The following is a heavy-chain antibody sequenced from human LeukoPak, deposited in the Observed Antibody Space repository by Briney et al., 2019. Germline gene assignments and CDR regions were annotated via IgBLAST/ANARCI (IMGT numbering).Heavy chain of an antibody. CDR2: VSHDGIT. D-gene: IGHD3-3*01. J-gene: IGHJ5*02. CDR3: ARHTIFCSFINCSPFDP. Sequence: SETLSLTCTVSGGSIISSSYYWGWIRQTPEQQLEWMGSVSHDGITNYSPSLGGRVSLSADTSKNAFFMEVHSVTAADSAIYYCARHTIFCSFINCSPFDPWGQGTLVTVSS. CDR1: GGSIISSSYY. V-gene: IGHV4-39*01.